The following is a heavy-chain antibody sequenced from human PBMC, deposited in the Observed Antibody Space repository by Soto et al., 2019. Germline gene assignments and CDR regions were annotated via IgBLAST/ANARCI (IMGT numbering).Heavy chain of an antibody. V-gene: IGHV4-39*01. J-gene: IGHJ4*02. CDR1: GGSISNAAYY. CDR2: IYYSGNT. D-gene: IGHD3-10*01. Sequence: QLHLQESGPGLVKPSETLSLTCTVSGGSISNAAYYWGWIRQPPGKGLECIGIIYYSGNTYYSPSLKSRVTMSVETSKNQFSLKLSSVSAADTSMYYCARVYGSGSYYFDYWGQGTLVTVSS. CDR3: ARVYGSGSYYFDY.